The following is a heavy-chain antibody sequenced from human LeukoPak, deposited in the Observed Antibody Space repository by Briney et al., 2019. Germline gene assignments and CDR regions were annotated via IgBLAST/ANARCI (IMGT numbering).Heavy chain of an antibody. Sequence: SETLSLTCAVYGGSFSGYYWSWIRQPPGKGLEWIGEINHSGSTNYNPSLKSRVTISVDTSKNQFSLKLSSVTAADTAVYYCARECCSSTSYYAWWFDPWGQGTLVTVSS. CDR2: INHSGST. CDR1: GGSFSGYY. D-gene: IGHD2-2*01. V-gene: IGHV4-34*01. J-gene: IGHJ5*02. CDR3: ARECCSSTSYYAWWFDP.